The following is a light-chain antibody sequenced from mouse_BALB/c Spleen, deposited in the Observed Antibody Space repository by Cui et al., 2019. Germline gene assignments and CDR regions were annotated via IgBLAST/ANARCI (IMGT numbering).Light chain of an antibody. V-gene: IGKV8-19*01. CDR1: QSLLNSGNQKNY. J-gene: IGKJ4*01. CDR2: WAS. Sequence: DIVMTQSPSSLTVTAGEKVTMSCKSSQSLLNSGNQKNYLTWYQQKPGQPPKLLIYWASTRESGVPDRFTGSGSETDFTLTISSVQAEDLAVYYCQNDYSYPFTFGSGTKLEIK. CDR3: QNDYSYPFT.